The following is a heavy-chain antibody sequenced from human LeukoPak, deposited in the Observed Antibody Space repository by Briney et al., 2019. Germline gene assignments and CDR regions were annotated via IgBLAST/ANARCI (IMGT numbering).Heavy chain of an antibody. CDR2: IRYDGSNK. CDR1: GFTFSSYG. D-gene: IGHD5-18*01. Sequence: GGSLRLSCAASGFTFSSYGMHWVRQAPGKGLEWVAFIRYDGSNKYYADSVMGRFTISRDNSKNTLYLQMNSLRAEDTAVYYCAKEDNQLDTAMVTNWGQGTLVTVSS. CDR3: AKEDNQLDTAMVTN. V-gene: IGHV3-30*02. J-gene: IGHJ4*02.